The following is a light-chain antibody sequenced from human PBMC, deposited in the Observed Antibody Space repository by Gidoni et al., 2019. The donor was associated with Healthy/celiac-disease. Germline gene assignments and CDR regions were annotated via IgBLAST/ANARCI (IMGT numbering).Light chain of an antibody. CDR2: AAS. CDR1: QGISSY. CDR3: QQYYSYPQIT. V-gene: IGKV1-8*01. J-gene: IGKJ2*01. Sequence: AIRMTHSPSSFSASTGDRVTIPCRASQGISSYVAWYQQKPGQAPKLLISAASTLQSGVPSRFSCSGSGTECTLTSSCLQSEDFATYYCQQYYSYPQITFGQGTKLEIK.